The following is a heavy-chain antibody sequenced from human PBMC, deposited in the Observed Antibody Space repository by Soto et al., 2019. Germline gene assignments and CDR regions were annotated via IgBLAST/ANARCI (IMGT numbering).Heavy chain of an antibody. D-gene: IGHD4-17*01. J-gene: IGHJ4*01. CDR2: IYPGDSDT. CDR1: GYIFSSYW. CDR3: ARPYGGNSPFFDY. Sequence: PGESLKISCKGSGYIFSSYWIGWVRQVPGKGLEWTGNIYPGDSDTRYSPSFQGHVTISIDKSINTAYLQWTSLRASDTAMYYCARPYGGNSPFFDYWGQGSLVTVSS. V-gene: IGHV5-51*01.